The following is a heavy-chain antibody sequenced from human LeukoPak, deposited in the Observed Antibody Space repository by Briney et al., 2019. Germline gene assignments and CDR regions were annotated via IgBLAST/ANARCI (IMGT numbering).Heavy chain of an antibody. CDR2: INSDGSST. J-gene: IGHJ6*02. CDR1: GFTFSSYW. CDR3: ASHRGYYYYGMDV. V-gene: IGHV3-74*01. Sequence: GGSLRLSCAASGFTFSSYWMHWVRQAPGKGLVWVSRINSDGSSTSYADSVKGRFTISRDNAKNTLYLQMNSLRAEDTAVYYCASHRGYYYYGMDVWGQGTTVTVSS.